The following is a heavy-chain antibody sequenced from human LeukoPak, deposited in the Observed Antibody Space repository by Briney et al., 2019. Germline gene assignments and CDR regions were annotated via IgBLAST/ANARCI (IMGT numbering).Heavy chain of an antibody. CDR1: GYTFTGYY. V-gene: IGHV1-2*02. J-gene: IGHJ6*02. CDR2: INPNSGGT. CDR3: ARVDTAMDLYYYYGMDA. D-gene: IGHD5-18*01. Sequence: ASVKVSCKASGYTFTGYYMHWVRQAPGQGLEWMGWINPNSGGTNYAQKFQGRVTMTRDTSISTAYMELSRLRSDDTAVYYCARVDTAMDLYYYYGMDAWGQGTTVTVSS.